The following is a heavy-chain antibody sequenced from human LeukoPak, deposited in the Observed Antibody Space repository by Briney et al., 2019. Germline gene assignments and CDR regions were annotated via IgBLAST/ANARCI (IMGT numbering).Heavy chain of an antibody. CDR1: GFTFGEYA. V-gene: IGHV3-49*04. D-gene: IGHD6-6*01. Sequence: GGSLRLSCTASGFTFGEYAMSWVRQAPGKGLEWVGFIRSKAYGGTTEYAASVKGRFTISRDDSKSIAYLQMNSLKTEDTAVYYCTSTSIAASWGQGTLVTVSS. CDR2: IRSKAYGGTT. J-gene: IGHJ4*02. CDR3: TSTSIAAS.